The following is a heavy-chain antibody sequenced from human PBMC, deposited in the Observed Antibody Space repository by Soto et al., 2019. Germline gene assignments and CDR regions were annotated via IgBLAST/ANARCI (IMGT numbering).Heavy chain of an antibody. Sequence: QVQLVQSGTEVKKPGASVKVSCKASGYTFTSYDINWLRQATEQVVEWMGWMNPNSGSTGYAHKFQGRVTMTRNTTISIAYMELSSLRTEDTAVYYCARGSSSGNWFHPWGQGALVTVSS. J-gene: IGHJ5*02. CDR3: ARGSSSGNWFHP. CDR2: MNPNSGST. V-gene: IGHV1-8*01. D-gene: IGHD6-6*01. CDR1: GYTFTSYD.